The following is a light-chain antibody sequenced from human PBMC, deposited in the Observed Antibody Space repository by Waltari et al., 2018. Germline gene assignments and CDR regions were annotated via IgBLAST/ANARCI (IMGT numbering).Light chain of an antibody. CDR2: DVN. Sequence: QAALTQPPSVSGSPGQSVTLSCTGTSSDIGGYNYVSWFQQHPGKAPQLMISDVNKRPSGVSDRFSGSKSVNTASLTISGLQAEDEADYYCSSYAGSNTWLVGSGTRVTVL. V-gene: IGLV2-11*01. J-gene: IGLJ6*01. CDR1: SSDIGGYNY. CDR3: SSYAGSNTWL.